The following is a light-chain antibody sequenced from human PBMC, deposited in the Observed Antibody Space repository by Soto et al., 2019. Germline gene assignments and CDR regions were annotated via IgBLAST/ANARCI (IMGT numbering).Light chain of an antibody. CDR1: SSDVGGYNY. V-gene: IGLV2-8*01. Sequence: QSVLTQPPSASGSPGQSVTISCTGTSSDVGGYNYVSWYQQHPGKAPKVMIYEVTKRPSGVPDRFPGSKSGNTASLTVSGLQAEDEADYYCSSYAASNNVVFGGGTKLTVL. J-gene: IGLJ3*02. CDR2: EVT. CDR3: SSYAASNNVV.